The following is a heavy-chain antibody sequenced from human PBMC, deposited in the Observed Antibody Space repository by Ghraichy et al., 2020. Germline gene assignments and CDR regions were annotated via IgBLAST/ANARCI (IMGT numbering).Heavy chain of an antibody. CDR3: AREAATIYPDY. CDR2: INGVGSNT. J-gene: IGHJ4*02. Sequence: GGSLRLSCAASGFSFVHYSMHWVRQVPGKGLEWVSVINGVGSNTFYADSVKGRFTISRDNSKSSLYLQMNSLTFEDTALYYCAREAATIYPDYWGQGTLVTVSP. CDR1: GFSFVHYS. V-gene: IGHV3-43*01. D-gene: IGHD2-15*01.